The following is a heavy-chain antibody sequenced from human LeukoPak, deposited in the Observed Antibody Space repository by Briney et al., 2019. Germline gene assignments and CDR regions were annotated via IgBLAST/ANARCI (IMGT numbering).Heavy chain of an antibody. V-gene: IGHV3-23*01. CDR1: GFTFSSYA. CDR2: ISGSGGST. D-gene: IGHD2-21*02. Sequence: PGGSLRLSCAASGFTFSSYAMSWVRQAPGKGLEWVSAISGSGGSTYYADSVKGRFTISRDNSKNTLYLQMNSLRAEDTAVYYCAKFRAIVVVTAIGYWGQGTLVTVSS. J-gene: IGHJ4*02. CDR3: AKFRAIVVVTAIGY.